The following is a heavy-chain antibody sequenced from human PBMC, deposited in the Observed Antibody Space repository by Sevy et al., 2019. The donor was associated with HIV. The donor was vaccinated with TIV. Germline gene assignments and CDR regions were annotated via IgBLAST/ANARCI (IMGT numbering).Heavy chain of an antibody. J-gene: IGHJ3*02. CDR3: ASPYCSGGSCYLGAFDI. CDR2: INPNSGGT. V-gene: IGHV1-2*02. D-gene: IGHD2-15*01. CDR1: GYTFTGYY. Sequence: ASVKVACKASGYTFTGYYMHWVRQAPGQGLEWMGCINPNSGGTNYAQKFQGRVTMTRDTSISTAYMELSRLRSDDTAVYYCASPYCSGGSCYLGAFDIWGQGTMVTVSS.